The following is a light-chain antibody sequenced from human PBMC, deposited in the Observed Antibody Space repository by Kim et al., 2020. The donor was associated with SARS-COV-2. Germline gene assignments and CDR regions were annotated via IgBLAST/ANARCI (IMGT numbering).Light chain of an antibody. CDR1: QSINTY. CDR2: AAS. CDR3: QQSHTAPLLT. J-gene: IGKJ4*01. V-gene: IGKV1-39*01. Sequence: DIQMTQSPSSLAASVGDRLTIACRASQSINTYLNWYQQKPGKAPKLLIYAASTLQSGVPSRFSGSGSGTDFTLTISSLQPEDFAIYYCQQSHTAPLLTFGGGTKVDIK.